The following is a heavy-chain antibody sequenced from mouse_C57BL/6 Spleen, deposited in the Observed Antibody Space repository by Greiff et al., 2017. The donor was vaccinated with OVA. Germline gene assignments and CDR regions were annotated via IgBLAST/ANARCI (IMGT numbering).Heavy chain of an antibody. J-gene: IGHJ4*01. CDR2: INPNNGGT. V-gene: IGHV1-26*01. Sequence: VQLQQSGPELVKPGASVKISCKASGYTFTDYYMNWVKQSHGKSLEWIGDINPNNGGTSYNQKFKGKATLTVDKSSSTAYMELRSLTSEDSAVYYCARGGSTMITGAMDYWGQGTSVTVSS. CDR3: ARGGSTMITGAMDY. CDR1: GYTFTDYY. D-gene: IGHD2-4*01.